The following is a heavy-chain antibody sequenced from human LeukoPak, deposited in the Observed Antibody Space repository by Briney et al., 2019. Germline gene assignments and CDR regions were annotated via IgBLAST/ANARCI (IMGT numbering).Heavy chain of an antibody. Sequence: GRSLRLSCAASGLTFSDYGMHWVRQAPGKGPEWVALIWYDGSYKYYADSVKGRFTISRDNSKNTLYLQMNSLRAEDTAVYYCARDKDYYDSSGYHYYYGMDVWGQGTTVTVSS. V-gene: IGHV3-33*01. CDR3: ARDKDYYDSSGYHYYYGMDV. CDR2: IWYDGSYK. D-gene: IGHD3-22*01. J-gene: IGHJ6*02. CDR1: GLTFSDYG.